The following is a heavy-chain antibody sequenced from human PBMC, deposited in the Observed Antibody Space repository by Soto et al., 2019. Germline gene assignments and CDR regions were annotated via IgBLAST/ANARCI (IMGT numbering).Heavy chain of an antibody. CDR3: AATTYYSDSSGYRGDYYGMDV. CDR1: GYTLTELS. CDR2: FDPEDGET. D-gene: IGHD3-22*01. V-gene: IGHV1-24*01. J-gene: IGHJ6*02. Sequence: SVKVSCKFSGYTLTELSMHLVRQAPGKGLEWMGGFDPEDGETIYAQKFQGRVTMTEDTSTDTAYMELRSLRSEDTAVYYCAATTYYSDSSGYRGDYYGMDVWGQGTTVTVSS.